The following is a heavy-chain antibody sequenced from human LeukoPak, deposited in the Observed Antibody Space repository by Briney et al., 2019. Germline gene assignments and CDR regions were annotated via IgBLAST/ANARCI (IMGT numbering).Heavy chain of an antibody. CDR1: GFTFSSYS. CDR2: ISSSSYI. V-gene: IGHV3-21*01. J-gene: IGHJ4*02. D-gene: IGHD3-10*01. CDR3: ARDETMVRGDPDYYFDY. Sequence: GGSLRLSCAASGFTFSSYSMNRVRQAPGKGLEWVSSISSSSYIYYADSVKGRFTISRDNAKNSLYLQMNSLRAEDTAVYYCARDETMVRGDPDYYFDYWGQGTLVTVSS.